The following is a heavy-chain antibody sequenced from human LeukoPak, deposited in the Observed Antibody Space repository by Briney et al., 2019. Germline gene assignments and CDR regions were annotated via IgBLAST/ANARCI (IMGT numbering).Heavy chain of an antibody. Sequence: GGSLRLSCAASGFTFSRYWMNWVRQAPGKGLEWVSSISSSTSYIYYADSVKGRFTISRDNAKNSLYLQMNNLRAEDTAVYYCAGARWPSPPWYFDYWGQGTLVTVSS. J-gene: IGHJ4*02. D-gene: IGHD5-24*01. CDR3: AGARWPSPPWYFDY. V-gene: IGHV3-21*01. CDR1: GFTFSRYW. CDR2: ISSSTSYI.